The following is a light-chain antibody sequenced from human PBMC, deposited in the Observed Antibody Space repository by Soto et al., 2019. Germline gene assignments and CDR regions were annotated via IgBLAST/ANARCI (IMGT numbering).Light chain of an antibody. Sequence: QSALTQPPSASGSPGQSVTISCTGTSSDIGTYDYVSWYQHLPDKAPKLIIYEVSKRPSGVPDRFSGSKSGNTASLTVSGLQAEDEGDYYCFSYAGDSVYVFGTGTKVTVL. V-gene: IGLV2-8*01. CDR3: FSYAGDSVYV. CDR1: SSDIGTYDY. J-gene: IGLJ1*01. CDR2: EVS.